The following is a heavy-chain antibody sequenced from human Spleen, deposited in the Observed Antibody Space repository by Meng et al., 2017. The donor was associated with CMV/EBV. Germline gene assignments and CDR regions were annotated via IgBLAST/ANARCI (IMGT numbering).Heavy chain of an antibody. J-gene: IGHJ4*02. CDR2: ISAYNGNT. Sequence: SGYTFTSYGISWVRQAPGQGLEWMGWISAYNGNTNYAQKLQGRVTMTTDTSTSTAYMELRSLRSDDTAVYYCARGDSSGWGEKLPFDYWGQGTLVTVSS. V-gene: IGHV1-18*01. CDR3: ARGDSSGWGEKLPFDY. CDR1: GYTFTSYG. D-gene: IGHD6-19*01.